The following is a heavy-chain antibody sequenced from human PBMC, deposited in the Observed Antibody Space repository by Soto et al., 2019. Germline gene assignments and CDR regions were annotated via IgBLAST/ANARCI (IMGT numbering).Heavy chain of an antibody. CDR3: AREGSCSGGSCYLAYYYYYMDV. D-gene: IGHD2-15*01. Sequence: ASVKGSCKASGYTFTRYYVRWVRQAPGQGLEWMGIINPSGGSTSYAQKFQGRVTMTRDTSTSTVYMELSSLRSEDTAVYYCAREGSCSGGSCYLAYYYYYMDVWGKGTTVTVSS. J-gene: IGHJ6*03. V-gene: IGHV1-46*03. CDR2: INPSGGST. CDR1: GYTFTRYY.